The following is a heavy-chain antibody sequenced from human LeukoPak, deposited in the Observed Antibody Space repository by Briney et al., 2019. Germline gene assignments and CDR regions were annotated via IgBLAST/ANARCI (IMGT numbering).Heavy chain of an antibody. J-gene: IGHJ4*02. CDR1: GGSFSGYC. CDR2: INHSGST. V-gene: IGHV4-34*01. CDR3: ASRLLNSSGYFYFDY. D-gene: IGHD3-22*01. Sequence: PSETLSLTCAVYGGSFSGYCWSWIRQPPGKGLEWIGEINHSGSTNYNPSLKSRVTISVDTSKNQFSLKLSSVTAADTAVYYCASRLLNSSGYFYFDYWGQGTLVTVSS.